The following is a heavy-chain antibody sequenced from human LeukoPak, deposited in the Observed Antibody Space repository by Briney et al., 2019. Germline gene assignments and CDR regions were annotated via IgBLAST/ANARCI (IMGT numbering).Heavy chain of an antibody. CDR1: GGTFSSYA. CDR2: IIPIFGIA. D-gene: IGHD5-24*01. J-gene: IGHJ3*02. CDR3: ARVGRDGYTNAFDI. Sequence: SVKDSCKASGGTFSSYAISWVRQAPGQGLEWMGRIIPIFGIANYAQKFQGRVTITADKSTSTAYMELSSLRSEDTAVYYCARVGRDGYTNAFDIWGQGTMVTVSS. V-gene: IGHV1-69*04.